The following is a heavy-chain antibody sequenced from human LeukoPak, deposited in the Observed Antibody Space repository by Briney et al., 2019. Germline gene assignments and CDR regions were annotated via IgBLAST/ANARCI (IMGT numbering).Heavy chain of an antibody. D-gene: IGHD3-10*01. J-gene: IGHJ3*01. V-gene: IGHV4-30-4*01. CDR2: IHHSGST. Sequence: PSQTLSLICSFAGGSISSGDDYWSWIRQPPGKGLEWIGYIHHSGSTYYNPSLKSRVALSVDMSKHQFSLKLSSVTAADTAVYYCARGRGYYGSGIYYKDGFDVWGQGTLVTVSS. CDR3: ARGRGYYGSGIYYKDGFDV. CDR1: GGSISSGDDY.